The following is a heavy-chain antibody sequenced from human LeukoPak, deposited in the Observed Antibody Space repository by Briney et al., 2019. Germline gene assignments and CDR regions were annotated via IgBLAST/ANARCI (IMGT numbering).Heavy chain of an antibody. J-gene: IGHJ4*02. CDR3: ARIGVAAAGMATDY. D-gene: IGHD6-13*01. V-gene: IGHV1-8*01. CDR1: GYTFTSYD. CDR2: MNPNSGNT. Sequence: ASVKVSCKASGYTFTSYDINWVRQATGQGLEWMGWMNPNSGNTGYAQKFQGRATMTRNTSISTAYMELSSLRSEDTAVYYCARIGVAAAGMATDYWGQGTLVTVSS.